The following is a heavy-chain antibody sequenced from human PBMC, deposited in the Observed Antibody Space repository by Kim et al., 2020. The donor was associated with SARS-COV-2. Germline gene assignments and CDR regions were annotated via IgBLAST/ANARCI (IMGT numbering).Heavy chain of an antibody. J-gene: IGHJ4*02. CDR3: ARVSLDDYVWGSYRHSPAFDY. CDR1: GGSISSGGYY. V-gene: IGHV4-31*03. CDR2: IYYSGST. D-gene: IGHD3-16*02. Sequence: SETLSLTCTVSGGSISSGGYYWSWIRQHPGKGLEWIGYIYYSGSTYYNPSLKSRVTISVDTSKNQFSLKLSSVTAADTAVYYCARVSLDDYVWGSYRHSPAFDYWGQGTLVTVSS.